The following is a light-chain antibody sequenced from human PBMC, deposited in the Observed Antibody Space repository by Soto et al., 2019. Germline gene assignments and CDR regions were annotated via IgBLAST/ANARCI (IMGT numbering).Light chain of an antibody. CDR2: GAS. CDR1: QSVSSSY. Sequence: EIVLTQSPGTLSLAAGERATLSCRASQSVSSSYLAWYQQKPGQAPRLLIYGASSRATGIPDRFSGSGSGKDFTLTISRMEPEDFAVYYCQQYGSSNWTFGQGTKVEIK. V-gene: IGKV3-20*01. J-gene: IGKJ1*01. CDR3: QQYGSSNWT.